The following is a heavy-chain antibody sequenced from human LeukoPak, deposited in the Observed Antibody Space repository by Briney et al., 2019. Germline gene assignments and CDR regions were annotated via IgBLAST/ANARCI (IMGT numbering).Heavy chain of an antibody. V-gene: IGHV3-30-3*01. CDR3: ARGFVLGAAKNYFDY. Sequence: PGGSLRLSCAASGFIFSDYAMHWVRQAPGKGLEWVAVISYDGTNKYYADSVKGRFTISRDNSKNTLSLQMNSLRAEDTALYYCARGFVLGAAKNYFDYWGQGALVTVSS. CDR1: GFIFSDYA. D-gene: IGHD2-21*02. J-gene: IGHJ4*02. CDR2: ISYDGTNK.